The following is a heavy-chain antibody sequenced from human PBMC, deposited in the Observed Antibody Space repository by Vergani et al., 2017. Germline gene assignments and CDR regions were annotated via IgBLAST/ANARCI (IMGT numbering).Heavy chain of an antibody. Sequence: LEESGGGSVKPGGSLRLSCAASGFKFSDHYMSWIRQAPGKGLEWLGHISASGNASHSPSLNTRVSMSVDTSKNQFSLTVTSVTAADTAIYFCARRSGGYYSGGKVHPLRTAFDVWGHGTVVTVSS. D-gene: IGHD2-15*01. CDR3: ARRSGGYYSGGKVHPLRTAFDV. J-gene: IGHJ3*01. CDR1: GFKFSDHY. CDR2: ISASGNA. V-gene: IGHV4-59*08.